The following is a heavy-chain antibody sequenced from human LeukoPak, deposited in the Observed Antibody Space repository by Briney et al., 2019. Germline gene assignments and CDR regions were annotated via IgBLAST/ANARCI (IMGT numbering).Heavy chain of an antibody. CDR1: GGSISSSSYY. Sequence: PSETLSLTCTVSGGSISSSSYYWGWIRQPPGKGLEWIGCIYYTGSTYYNPSLKSRVTISVDTSKNQFSLKLSSVTAADTAVYYCARARPTVHSSSWYLGGLFYMDVWGKGTTVTVSS. J-gene: IGHJ6*03. CDR3: ARARPTVHSSSWYLGGLFYMDV. V-gene: IGHV4-39*01. CDR2: IYYTGST. D-gene: IGHD6-13*01.